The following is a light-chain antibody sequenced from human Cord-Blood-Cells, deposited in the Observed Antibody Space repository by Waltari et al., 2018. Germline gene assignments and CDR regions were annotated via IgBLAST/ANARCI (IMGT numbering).Light chain of an antibody. V-gene: IGKV4-1*01. CDR2: WAS. CDR3: QQYYSTPYT. CDR1: QSVLYSSNNKNY. Sequence: DIVMTQSPDCLAVSLGERATINCKSRQSVLYSSNNKNYLAWYQQKPGQPPKLLIYWASTRESGFPDRFSGSGSGTDFTLTISSLQAEDVAVYYCQQYYSTPYTFGQGTKLEIK. J-gene: IGKJ2*01.